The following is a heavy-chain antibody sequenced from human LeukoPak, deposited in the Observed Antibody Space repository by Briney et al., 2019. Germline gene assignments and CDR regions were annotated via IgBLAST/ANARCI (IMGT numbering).Heavy chain of an antibody. Sequence: GGSLRLSCAASGFTLSDYYMTWIRQAPGKGLQWVSYISSNKDRTVSYADSVKGRFTIARDNARNSMYLQMNSLRAEDAAVYYCGRGRLRPTSPGDYWGQGTLVTVSS. CDR3: GRGRLRPTSPGDY. V-gene: IGHV3-11*04. J-gene: IGHJ4*02. CDR2: ISSNKDRTV. CDR1: GFTLSDYY. D-gene: IGHD2-2*01.